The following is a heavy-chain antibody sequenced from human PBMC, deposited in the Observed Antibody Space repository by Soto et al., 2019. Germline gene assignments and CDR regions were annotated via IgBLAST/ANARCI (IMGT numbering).Heavy chain of an antibody. V-gene: IGHV5-10-1*01. CDR3: ASTVTTPDDAFDI. CDR2: IDPSDSYT. J-gene: IGHJ3*02. D-gene: IGHD4-17*01. Sequence: PGESLKISCKGSGYSFTSYWTSWVRQMPGKGLEWMGRIDPSDSYTNYSPSFQGHVTISADKSISTAYLQWSSLKASDTAMYYCASTVTTPDDAFDIWGQGTMVTVSS. CDR1: GYSFTSYW.